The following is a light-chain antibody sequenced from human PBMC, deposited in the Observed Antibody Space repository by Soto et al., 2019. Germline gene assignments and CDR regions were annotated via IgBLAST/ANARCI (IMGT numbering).Light chain of an antibody. V-gene: IGLV1-51*01. J-gene: IGLJ3*02. Sequence: QAVVTQPPSVSAAPGQKVTISCSGSNSNIGNYHVSWYQQLPGTAPKLIIYDNDKRPAGIPDRFSGSKSGTSATLGITGLQTGDEADYYCETWDISLSARVFGGGTKLTVL. CDR2: DND. CDR3: ETWDISLSARV. CDR1: NSNIGNYH.